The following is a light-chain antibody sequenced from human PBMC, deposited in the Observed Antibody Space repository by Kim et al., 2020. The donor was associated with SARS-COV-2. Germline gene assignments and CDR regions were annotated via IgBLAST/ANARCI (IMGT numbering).Light chain of an antibody. J-gene: IGKJ4*01. CDR2: AAS. CDR3: QNYNSVPLT. CDR1: QGISNY. V-gene: IGKV1-27*01. Sequence: GSVGDRVTIACRASQGISNYLAWYQQKPEKVPNLLIYAASALQSGVPSRFSASGSGTDFTLTISNLQPEDVATYYCQNYNSVPLTFGGGTKGDIK.